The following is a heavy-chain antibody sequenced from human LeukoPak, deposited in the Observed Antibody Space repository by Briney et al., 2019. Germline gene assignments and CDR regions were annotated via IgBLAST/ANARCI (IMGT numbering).Heavy chain of an antibody. CDR1: GGSISSGGYY. CDR3: ARVGDYGSVDY. Sequence: SSETLSLTCTVSGGSISSGGYYWSWIRQHAGKGLEWIGYIYYSGSTYYNPSLKNRVTISVDTSKNQFSLKLSSVTAADTAVYYCARVGDYGSVDYWGQGTLVTVSS. CDR2: IYYSGST. J-gene: IGHJ4*02. V-gene: IGHV4-31*03. D-gene: IGHD4-17*01.